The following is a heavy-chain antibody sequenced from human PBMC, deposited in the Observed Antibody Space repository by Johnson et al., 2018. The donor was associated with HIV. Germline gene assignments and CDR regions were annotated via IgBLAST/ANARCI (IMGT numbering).Heavy chain of an antibody. CDR1: GFTFNNYG. V-gene: IGHV3-30*02. CDR2: IKQDGSEK. J-gene: IGHJ3*02. Sequence: QVQLVESVGGVVQPGRSLRLSCAASGFTFNNYGMHWVRQSPGKGLEWVANIKQDGSEKYYEDSVKGRFTISRDNSKNTLYLQMNSLRAEDTAVYYCAKDKDAFDIWGQGTMVTVSS. CDR3: AKDKDAFDI.